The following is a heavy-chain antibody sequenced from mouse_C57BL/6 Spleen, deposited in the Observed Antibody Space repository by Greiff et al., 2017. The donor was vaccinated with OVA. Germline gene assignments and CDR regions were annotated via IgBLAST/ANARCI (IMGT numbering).Heavy chain of an antibody. Sequence: EVKLVESGPELVKPGDSVKISCKASGYSFTGYFMNWVMQSHGKSLEWIGRINPYNGDTFYNQKFKGKATLTVDKSSSTAHMELRSLTSEDSAVYYCARGTTVVAKDWYFDVWGTGTTVTVSS. J-gene: IGHJ1*03. CDR2: INPYNGDT. CDR3: ARGTTVVAKDWYFDV. V-gene: IGHV1-20*01. CDR1: GYSFTGYF. D-gene: IGHD1-1*01.